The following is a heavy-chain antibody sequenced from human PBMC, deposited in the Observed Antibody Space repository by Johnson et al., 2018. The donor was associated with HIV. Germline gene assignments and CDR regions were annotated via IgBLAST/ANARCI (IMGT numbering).Heavy chain of an antibody. J-gene: IGHJ3*02. Sequence: VQLVESGGGLVQPGGSLRLSCAGSGFTFDDYGMRWVRQAPGKGLEWVSGINWNGGRRGYVDSVNGRFTISRDNARNALHLEMNSLGAEDTALYFCARSLKWELGLPDWDAFDIWGQGTMVTVSS. CDR3: ARSLKWELGLPDWDAFDI. CDR1: GFTFDDYG. V-gene: IGHV3-20*04. D-gene: IGHD1-26*01. CDR2: INWNGGRR.